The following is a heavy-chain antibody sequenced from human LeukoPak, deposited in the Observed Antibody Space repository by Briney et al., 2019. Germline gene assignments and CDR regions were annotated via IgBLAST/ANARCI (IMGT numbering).Heavy chain of an antibody. V-gene: IGHV3-53*01. CDR2: IYSGSTT. J-gene: IGHJ4*02. Sequence: PGGSLRLSGAASGFTVSSNYMNWVRQAPGKGLEWVSLIYSGSTTNYADSVKGRFTISRDNSKNTLYLQMNSLRVEDTAVYYCAKGPRPGSSGYPNLDHWGQGTLVTVSS. D-gene: IGHD3-22*01. CDR1: GFTVSSNY. CDR3: AKGPRPGSSGYPNLDH.